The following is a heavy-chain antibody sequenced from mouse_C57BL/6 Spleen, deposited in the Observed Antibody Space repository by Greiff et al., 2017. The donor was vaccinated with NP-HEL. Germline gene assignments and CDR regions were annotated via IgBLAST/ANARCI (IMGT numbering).Heavy chain of an antibody. CDR1: GYAFSSSW. V-gene: IGHV1-82*01. J-gene: IGHJ4*01. CDR3: ARSSLSSPYYYAMDY. D-gene: IGHD1-1*01. CDR2: IYPGDGDT. Sequence: VQLVESGPELVKPGASVKISCKASGYAFSSSWMNWVKQRPGKGLEWIGRIYPGDGDTKYNGKFKGKATLTADKSSSTAYMKLSSLTSEDSAVYFCARSSLSSPYYYAMDYWGQGTSVTVSS.